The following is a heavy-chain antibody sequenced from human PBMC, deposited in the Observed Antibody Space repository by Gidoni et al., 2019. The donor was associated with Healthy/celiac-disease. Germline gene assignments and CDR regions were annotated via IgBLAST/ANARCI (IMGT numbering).Heavy chain of an antibody. CDR1: GFTFSRYA. Sequence: EVQLLESGGGLVQPGGSLRLSCAASGFTFSRYAMSWVRQAPGKGLEWVSAISGSGGSTYYADSVKGRFTISRDNSKNTLYLQMNSLRAEDTAVYYCAKDAYYCSGGSCYRHFDYWGQGTLVTVSS. CDR2: ISGSGGST. D-gene: IGHD2-15*01. V-gene: IGHV3-23*01. CDR3: AKDAYYCSGGSCYRHFDY. J-gene: IGHJ4*02.